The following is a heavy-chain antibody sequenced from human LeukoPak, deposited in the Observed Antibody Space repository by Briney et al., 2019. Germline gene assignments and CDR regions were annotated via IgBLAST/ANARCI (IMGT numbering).Heavy chain of an antibody. CDR3: ARRHYYNGRAYYFLDY. D-gene: IGHD3-22*01. V-gene: IGHV4-61*01. CDR2: ISYSGST. J-gene: IGHJ4*02. CDR1: GGSVSSDNYY. Sequence: SETLSLTCTVSGGSVSSDNYYWTWIRQPPGKGLQWIGYISYSGSTNYNPSLKSRVTISLHTSKNQFSLRLSSLTAANTAVYYCARRHYYNGRAYYFLDYWGQGTLVTVSS.